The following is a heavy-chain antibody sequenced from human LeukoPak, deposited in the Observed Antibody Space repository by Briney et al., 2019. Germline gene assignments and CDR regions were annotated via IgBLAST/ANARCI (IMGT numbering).Heavy chain of an antibody. D-gene: IGHD2-15*01. V-gene: IGHV3-23*01. CDR2: IRSNGGDT. CDR3: AKGGYTTWFDP. J-gene: IGHJ5*02. Sequence: PGGSLRLSCAASGFTFREFSMSWVRQAPGKGLEWVSNIRSNGGDTYYTDSVEGRFTISRDNSKNTLYLEMNSLRAGDTAVYYCAKGGYTTWFDPWGQGTLVTVSS. CDR1: GFTFREFS.